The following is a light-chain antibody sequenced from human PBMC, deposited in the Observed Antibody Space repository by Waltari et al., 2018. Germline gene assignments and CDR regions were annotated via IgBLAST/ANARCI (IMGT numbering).Light chain of an antibody. V-gene: IGLV2-23*02. CDR3: CSYAGSRTWV. CDR2: DVS. Sequence: QSALTQPASVSGSPGQSISISCIGTSSDIGTFNLFSWYLQYPGTAPKLRIYDVSQRPSGVSNRFSGSKSGNTASLTISGLQAEDEAIYYCCSYAGSRTWVFGGGAKLTVL. CDR1: SSDIGTFNL. J-gene: IGLJ3*02.